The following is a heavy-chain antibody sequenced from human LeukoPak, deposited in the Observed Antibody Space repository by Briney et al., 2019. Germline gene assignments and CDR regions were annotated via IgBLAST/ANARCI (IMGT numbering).Heavy chain of an antibody. CDR3: ARVKSDTTANDY. CDR1: GFTFSSYW. Sequence: GGSLRLSCAASGFTFSSYWMSWFRQAPGKGLEWVANIKQDGSEKYYVDSVRGRFTISRDNAKSSLSLQMDSLRAEDTAVYYCARVKSDTTANDYWGQGTLVTVSS. CDR2: IKQDGSEK. J-gene: IGHJ4*02. V-gene: IGHV3-7*05. D-gene: IGHD2-21*02.